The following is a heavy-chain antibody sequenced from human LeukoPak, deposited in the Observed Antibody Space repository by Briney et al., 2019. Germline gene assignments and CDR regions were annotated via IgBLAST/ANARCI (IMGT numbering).Heavy chain of an antibody. V-gene: IGHV3-74*01. Sequence: GGSLRLSCAASGFTFSSYWMHWVRQVPGKGLVWVSRIKSDGSITNYADSVKGRFTISRDNSKNTLYLQMNSLRAEDTAVYYCARRAGAYSHPYDYWGQGTLVTVSS. D-gene: IGHD4/OR15-4a*01. CDR2: IKSDGSIT. CDR3: ARRAGAYSHPYDY. CDR1: GFTFSSYW. J-gene: IGHJ4*02.